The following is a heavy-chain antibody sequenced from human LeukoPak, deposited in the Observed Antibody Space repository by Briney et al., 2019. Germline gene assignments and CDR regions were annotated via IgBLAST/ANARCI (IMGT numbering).Heavy chain of an antibody. V-gene: IGHV3-73*01. Sequence: PGGSLRLSCAASGFTFSDFYMTWIRQAPGKGLEWVGRIRSKANSYATAYAASVKGRFTISRDDSKNTAYLQMNSLKTEDTAVYYCTTQLAAAGNYWGLGTLVTVSS. J-gene: IGHJ4*02. CDR1: GFTFSDFY. D-gene: IGHD6-13*01. CDR3: TTQLAAAGNY. CDR2: IRSKANSYAT.